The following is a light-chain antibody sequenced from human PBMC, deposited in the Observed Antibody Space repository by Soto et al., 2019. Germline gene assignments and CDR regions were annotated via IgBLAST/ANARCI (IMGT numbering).Light chain of an antibody. Sequence: QSALTQPASVSGSPGQSITISCTGTSSDVGGYNYVSWYQQHPSKAPKLMIYDVSVRPSGVSNRFSGSKSGNTASLTISGLQAEDEADYYCSSYTSSSTLDVFGIGTKLTVL. CDR3: SSYTSSSTLDV. V-gene: IGLV2-14*01. CDR1: SSDVGGYNY. J-gene: IGLJ1*01. CDR2: DVS.